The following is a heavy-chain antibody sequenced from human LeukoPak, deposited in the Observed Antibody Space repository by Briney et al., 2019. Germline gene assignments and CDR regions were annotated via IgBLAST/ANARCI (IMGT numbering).Heavy chain of an antibody. CDR2: IRYDGSNK. CDR3: ATTSITIFGVVIGFDY. J-gene: IGHJ4*02. Sequence: GGSLRLSCAASGLTFSSYGMHWVRQAPGKGLEWVAFIRYDGSNKYYADSVKGRFTISRDNSKNTLYLQMNSLRAEDTAVYYCATTSITIFGVVIGFDYWGQGTWSPSPQ. CDR1: GLTFSSYG. D-gene: IGHD3-3*01. V-gene: IGHV3-30*02.